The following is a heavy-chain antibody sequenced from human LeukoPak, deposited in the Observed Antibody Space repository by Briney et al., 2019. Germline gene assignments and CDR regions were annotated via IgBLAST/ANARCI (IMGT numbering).Heavy chain of an antibody. CDR3: ARHCCTGPSKRVFDF. D-gene: IGHD2-8*02. V-gene: IGHV4-39*01. CDR2: ISYSGNT. CDR1: GGSIISSDYH. Sequence: PSETLSLTCTVSGGSIISSDYHWGWVRQPPGKGLEWIGTISYSGNTDYNPSLRSRVAVSVDTSNNQFSLRLSSVTAAGTAVYHCARHCCTGPSKRVFDFWGQGTMVTVSS. J-gene: IGHJ3*01.